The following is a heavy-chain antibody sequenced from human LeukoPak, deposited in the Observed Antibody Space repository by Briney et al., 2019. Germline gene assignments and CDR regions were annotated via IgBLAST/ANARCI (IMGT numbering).Heavy chain of an antibody. CDR2: ISYGGNNQ. V-gene: IGHV3-30*03. J-gene: IGHJ3*02. Sequence: VGSLRLSCAPSGFTFTSYWMRWVRQAPGKGLEWVAVISYGGNNQYYGDSVKGRFTISRDNSKNTLYLQMNSLRTEDTALYYCARGQHRVTYSDDAFDIWGQGTMVTVSS. CDR1: GFTFTSYW. CDR3: ARGQHRVTYSDDAFDI. D-gene: IGHD4-11*01.